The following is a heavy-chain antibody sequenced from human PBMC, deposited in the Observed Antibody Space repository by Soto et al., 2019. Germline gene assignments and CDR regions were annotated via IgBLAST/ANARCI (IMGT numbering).Heavy chain of an antibody. Sequence: SETLSLTCTVSGGSITSGDYSWNWIRQHPGKGLEWIGYIYHGGFTFYNPSLKSRVAIIIDTSKNQFSLKLNSVTAADTAVYYCARCLLEVADDYYGDDAFDLWGQGTMVTVSS. CDR3: ARCLLEVADDYYGDDAFDL. V-gene: IGHV4-31*03. CDR2: IYHGGFT. J-gene: IGHJ3*01. D-gene: IGHD1-26*01. CDR1: GGSITSGDYS.